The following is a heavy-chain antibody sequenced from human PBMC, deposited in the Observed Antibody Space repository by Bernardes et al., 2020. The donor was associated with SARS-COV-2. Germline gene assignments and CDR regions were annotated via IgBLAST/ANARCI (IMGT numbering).Heavy chain of an antibody. CDR1: GYMFKMYG. CDR2: ISAYNGNT. CDR3: ARSPPGVGRISIFGVSIGTDSCHYMDV. V-gene: IGHV1-18*03. Sequence: ASVKVSCKASGYMFKMYGVTWVRQAPGQGLEWVGWISAYNGNTKYAQNLRGRVSMTTDTSTSTAYMELWDLRSDDMARYFCARSPPGVGRISIFGVSIGTDSCHYMDVWRPGTTVTVSS. J-gene: IGHJ6*03. D-gene: IGHD3-3*01.